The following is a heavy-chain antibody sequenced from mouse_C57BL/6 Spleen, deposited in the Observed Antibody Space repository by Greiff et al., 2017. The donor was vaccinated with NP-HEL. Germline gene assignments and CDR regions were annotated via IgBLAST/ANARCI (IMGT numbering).Heavy chain of an antibody. J-gene: IGHJ3*01. D-gene: IGHD1-3*01. CDR2: INPNNGGT. CDR3: ASGGLTGFAY. CDR1: GYTFTDYY. Sequence: EVQLQQSGPELVKPGASVKISCKASGYTFTDYYMNWVKQSHGKSLEWIGDINPNNGGTSYNQKFKGKATLTVDKSSSTAYMELRSLTSEDSAVYYCASGGLTGFAYWGQGTLVTVSA. V-gene: IGHV1-26*01.